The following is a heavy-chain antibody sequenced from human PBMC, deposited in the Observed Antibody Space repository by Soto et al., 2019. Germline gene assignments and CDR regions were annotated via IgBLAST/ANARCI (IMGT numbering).Heavy chain of an antibody. V-gene: IGHV3-74*01. CDR2: INSDGSST. Sequence: GGSLRLSCAASAFTFRSYWMDWVRQVPGKGLVWVSRINSDGSSTSYADSVKGRFTISRDNAKNTLYLQMNSLRAEDSALYYCARYGSGTYYYYYGMDVWGQGTTVTVSS. CDR1: AFTFRSYW. D-gene: IGHD3-10*01. J-gene: IGHJ6*02. CDR3: ARYGSGTYYYYYGMDV.